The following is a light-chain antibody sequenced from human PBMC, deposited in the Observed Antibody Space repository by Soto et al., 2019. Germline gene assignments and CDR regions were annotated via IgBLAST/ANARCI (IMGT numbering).Light chain of an antibody. CDR1: SSNVGVNT. V-gene: IGLV1-44*01. J-gene: IGLJ1*01. CDR3: QSYDKRLTAYV. Sequence: QSVLTQPPSASGTPGQGVTISCSGGSSNVGVNTVNWYQQLPGTAPKLLIHTNNQRPSGVPDRFSGSKSGTSASLAISGLQSEDEADYYCQSYDKRLTAYVFGTGTKLTVL. CDR2: TNN.